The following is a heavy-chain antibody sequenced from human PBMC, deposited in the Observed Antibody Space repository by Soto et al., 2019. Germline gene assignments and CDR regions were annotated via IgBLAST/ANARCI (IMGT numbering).Heavy chain of an antibody. CDR1: GGSLSPHY. CDR3: ARSNYYGSGDY. Sequence: PSETLSLTCTVSGGSLSPHYWSWIRQPPGKGLEWIGYIYYNGGTNSNPSLRSRLTISLDTSKSQFSLRLSSVTAADTAVYYCARSNYYGSGDYWGRGTLVTVSS. CDR2: IYYNGGT. V-gene: IGHV4-59*11. J-gene: IGHJ4*02. D-gene: IGHD3-10*01.